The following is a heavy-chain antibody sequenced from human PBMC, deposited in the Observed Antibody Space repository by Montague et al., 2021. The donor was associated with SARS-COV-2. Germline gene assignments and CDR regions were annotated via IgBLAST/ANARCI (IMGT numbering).Heavy chain of an antibody. V-gene: IGHV4-38-2*02. D-gene: IGHD3-10*01. CDR2: SYHSGTT. Sequence: SETLSLTCTVSGYSINSNYYWGWIRQPPGKGLEWIGCSYHSGTTHYPPSLKSRVTISLDTSNNHFSLKVTSVTAADTAVYYCARAPYYGPGKPYQFDYWGRGTLVTVSS. CDR1: GYSINSNYY. CDR3: ARAPYYGPGKPYQFDY. J-gene: IGHJ4*02.